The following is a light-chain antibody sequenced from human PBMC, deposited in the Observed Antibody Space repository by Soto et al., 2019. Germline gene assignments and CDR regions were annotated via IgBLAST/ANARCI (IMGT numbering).Light chain of an antibody. V-gene: IGKV3-11*01. CDR3: QQRSNWRVT. J-gene: IGKJ4*01. CDR1: QSVNIY. CDR2: DAS. Sequence: EIAFTQSPATLSFSPGERATLSCRASQSVNIYLAWYQQKPGQAPRLLIYDASNRATGIPARFSGSGSGTDFTLTISSLEPEDIAVYYCQQRSNWRVTFGGGTKVDIK.